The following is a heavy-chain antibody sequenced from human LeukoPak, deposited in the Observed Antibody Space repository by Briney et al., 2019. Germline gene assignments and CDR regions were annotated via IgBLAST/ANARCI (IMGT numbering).Heavy chain of an antibody. D-gene: IGHD2-2*01. J-gene: IGHJ4*02. CDR1: GGTFSSYA. V-gene: IGHV1-69*13. CDR2: IIPIFGTA. CDR3: ARVKPSQYCSSTSCSDY. Sequence: SVKVSCKASGGTFSSYAISWVRQAPGQGLEWMGGIIPIFGTANYAQKFQVRVTITADESTSTAYMELSSLRSEDTAVYYCARVKPSQYCSSTSCSDYWGQGTLVTVSS.